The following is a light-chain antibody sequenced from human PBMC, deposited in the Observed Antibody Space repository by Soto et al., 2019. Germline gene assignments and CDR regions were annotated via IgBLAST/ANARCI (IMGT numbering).Light chain of an antibody. Sequence: DIQMTQSPSSLSASVGDRVTITCRASQSIDSYLNWYQQKPGKAPKLLIYAASSLQSGVPSRFSGSGSGADFTLTISSLQPEDSAIYYCQQSYNTPTFGQGTKVEIK. CDR3: QQSYNTPT. J-gene: IGKJ1*01. CDR2: AAS. V-gene: IGKV1-39*01. CDR1: QSIDSY.